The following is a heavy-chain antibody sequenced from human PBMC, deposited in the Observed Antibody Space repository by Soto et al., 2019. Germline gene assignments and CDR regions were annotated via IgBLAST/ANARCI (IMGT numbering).Heavy chain of an antibody. CDR2: IFGNGGGT. CDR1: GFTFNTFT. V-gene: IGHV3-23*01. D-gene: IGHD5-12*01. J-gene: IGHJ4*02. CDR3: AKDDRRDGYWDFDY. Sequence: EVQLLESGGGLVQPGGSLRLSCAASGFTFNTFTMNWVRQAPGKGLEWVSGIFGNGGGTYYADSVKGRFTISRDNSKNTLSQQMNSLRADGTAVYYCAKDDRRDGYWDFDYWGPGTLVTVS.